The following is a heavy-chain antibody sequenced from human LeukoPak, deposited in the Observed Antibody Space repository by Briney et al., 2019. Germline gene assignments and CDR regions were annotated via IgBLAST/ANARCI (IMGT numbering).Heavy chain of an antibody. CDR3: ASLGYGSGSYYSDY. J-gene: IGHJ4*02. CDR2: ISYDGSNK. V-gene: IGHV3-30*19. Sequence: GGSLRLSCAGSGFSFSSYGMHRVRQAPGKGLEWVAVISYDGSNKYYADSVKGRFTISRDNSKNTLYMQMNSLRAEDTAVYYCASLGYGSGSYYSDYWGQGTLVTVSS. CDR1: GFSFSSYG. D-gene: IGHD3-10*01.